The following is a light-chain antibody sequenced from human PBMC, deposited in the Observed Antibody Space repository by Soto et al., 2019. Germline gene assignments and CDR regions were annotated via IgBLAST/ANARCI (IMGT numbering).Light chain of an antibody. CDR1: QSVSSSY. J-gene: IGKJ1*01. CDR3: QHSWA. CDR2: GAS. Sequence: EIVLTQAPGTRSLSPGERATLSCRASQSVSSSYLAWYQQKPGQAPRLLIYGASSRATGIPDRFSGSGSGTDFTLTISRLEPEDFAVYYCQHSWAFGQGTKVDI. V-gene: IGKV3-20*01.